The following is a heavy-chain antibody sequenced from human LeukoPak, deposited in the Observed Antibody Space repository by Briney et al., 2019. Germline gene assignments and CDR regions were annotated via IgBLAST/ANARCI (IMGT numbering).Heavy chain of an antibody. J-gene: IGHJ6*04. Sequence: GGSPRLSCAASGFAFSDYYMSWIRQAPGKGLEWVSYISSSSSYTNYADSVKGRFTISRDNAKNSLYLQMNSLRAEDTAVYYCARAWIQLWHPYYYYGMDVWGKGTTVTVSS. CDR3: ARAWIQLWHPYYYYGMDV. D-gene: IGHD5-18*01. V-gene: IGHV3-11*06. CDR1: GFAFSDYY. CDR2: ISSSSSYT.